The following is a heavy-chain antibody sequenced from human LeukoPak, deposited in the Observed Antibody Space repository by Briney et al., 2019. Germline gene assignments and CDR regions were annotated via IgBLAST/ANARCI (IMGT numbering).Heavy chain of an antibody. CDR2: ISYDGSNK. Sequence: GRSLRLSCAASGFTFSNYGMHWVRQAPGKGLEWVAVISYDGSNKYYADSVKGRFTISRDNSKNTLYLQMNSLRAEDTAVYYCAKNEEDMTTVYYFDYWGQGTLVTVSS. V-gene: IGHV3-30*18. D-gene: IGHD4-17*01. J-gene: IGHJ4*02. CDR3: AKNEEDMTTVYYFDY. CDR1: GFTFSNYG.